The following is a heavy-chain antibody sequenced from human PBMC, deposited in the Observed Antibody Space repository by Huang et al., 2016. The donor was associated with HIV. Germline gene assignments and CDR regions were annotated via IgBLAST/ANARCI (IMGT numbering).Heavy chain of an antibody. CDR1: GDSVDSSYSY. CDR3: SRGPSTPATEL. Sequence: QVQLQESGQGLVKPSDTLSLTCIVSGDSVDSSYSYWGWVRQPPGKGLEWMGSIYSNGNTYDNKYRKSRITISVDTSKNHFSLNLKTVTAADTAVYYCSRGPSTPATELWGQGTMVTVSS. D-gene: IGHD1-1*01. V-gene: IGHV4-39*02. CDR2: IYSNGNT. J-gene: IGHJ3*01.